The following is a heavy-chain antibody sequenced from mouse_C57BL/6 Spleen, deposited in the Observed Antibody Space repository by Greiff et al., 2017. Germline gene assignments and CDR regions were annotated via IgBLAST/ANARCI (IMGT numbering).Heavy chain of an antibody. CDR2: IYPGDGDT. CDR3: AGYGSSYGWYFDV. Sequence: LQESGPELVKPGASVKISCKASGYAFSSSWMNWVKQRPGKGLEWIGRIYPGDGDTDYNGKFKGKATLTADKSSSTAYMQLSSLTSEDSAVYFCAGYGSSYGWYFDVWGTGTTVTVSS. J-gene: IGHJ1*03. CDR1: GYAFSSSW. V-gene: IGHV1-82*01. D-gene: IGHD1-1*01.